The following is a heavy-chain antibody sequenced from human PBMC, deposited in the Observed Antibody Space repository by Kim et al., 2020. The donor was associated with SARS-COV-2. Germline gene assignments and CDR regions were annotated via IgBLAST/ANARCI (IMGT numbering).Heavy chain of an antibody. Sequence: SETLSLTCTVSGGSVSSGSYYWSWIRQPPGKGLEWIGYIYYSGSTNYNPSLKSRVTISVDTSKNQFSLKLSSVTAADTAVYYCARGSPPSHYYGSGSYPDAFDIWGQGTMVTVSS. D-gene: IGHD3-10*01. V-gene: IGHV4-61*01. CDR1: GGSVSSGSYY. CDR3: ARGSPPSHYYGSGSYPDAFDI. CDR2: IYYSGST. J-gene: IGHJ3*02.